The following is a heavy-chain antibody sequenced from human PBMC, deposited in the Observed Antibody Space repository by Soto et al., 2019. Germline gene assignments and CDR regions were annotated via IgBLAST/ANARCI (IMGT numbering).Heavy chain of an antibody. V-gene: IGHV3-21*01. CDR2: IRSSSSHI. CDR1: GFTFSSYS. Sequence: EVQLVESGGGLVKPGGSLRLSCAASGFTFSSYSMNWVRQAPGKGLEWVSCIRSSSSHIYYADSVKGRFTISRDNAKNSLYLQMNSLRAEDTAVYHCARDMYDFWSGSTDYWGQGTLVTVSS. CDR3: ARDMYDFWSGSTDY. J-gene: IGHJ4*02. D-gene: IGHD3-3*01.